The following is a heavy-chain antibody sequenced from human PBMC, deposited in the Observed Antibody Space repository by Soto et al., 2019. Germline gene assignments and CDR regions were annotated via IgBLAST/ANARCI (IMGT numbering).Heavy chain of an antibody. CDR1: GFSFRNYA. D-gene: IGHD1-1*01. CDR2: LSGSGTMR. Sequence: EVQLLESGGGLVQPGGSLRLSCAASGFSFRNYAMTWVRQAPGKGLEWVSGLSGSGTMRYYADSVRGRFIISRDNAKNALFLQMDNLRVEDSAVYYCAKEAEENENVPIPGYNWGQGTPLTVSS. CDR3: AKEAEENENVPIPGYN. V-gene: IGHV3-23*01. J-gene: IGHJ4*02.